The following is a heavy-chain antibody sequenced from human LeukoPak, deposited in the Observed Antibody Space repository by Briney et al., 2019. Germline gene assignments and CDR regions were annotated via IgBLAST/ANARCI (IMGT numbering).Heavy chain of an antibody. CDR3: ATNDCSSPSCYFGY. V-gene: IGHV4-34*01. CDR1: GGSFSGYY. D-gene: IGHD2-2*01. CDR2: INHSGST. Sequence: SETLSLTCAVYGGSFSGYYWSWIRQPPGKGLEWIGEINHSGSTNYNPSLKSRVTISVDTSKNQFSLKLSSVTAADTAVYYCATNDCSSPSCYFGYWGQGTLVTVSS. J-gene: IGHJ4*02.